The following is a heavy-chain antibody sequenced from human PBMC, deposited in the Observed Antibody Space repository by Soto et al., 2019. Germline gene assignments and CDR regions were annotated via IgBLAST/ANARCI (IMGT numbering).Heavy chain of an antibody. CDR1: GFTFSSYA. D-gene: IGHD4-17*01. CDR3: ATTALYGDYVNYYYGMDV. Sequence: GGSLRLSCAASGFTFSSYAMSWVRQAQGKGLEWVSAISGSGGSTYYADSVKGRFTISRDNSKNTLYLQMNSLRAEDTAVYYCATTALYGDYVNYYYGMDVWGQGTTVTVSS. CDR2: ISGSGGST. V-gene: IGHV3-23*01. J-gene: IGHJ6*02.